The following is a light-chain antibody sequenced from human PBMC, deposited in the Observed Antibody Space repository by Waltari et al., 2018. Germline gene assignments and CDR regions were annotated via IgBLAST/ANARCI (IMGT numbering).Light chain of an antibody. J-gene: IGLJ2*01. V-gene: IGLV3-1*01. Sequence: SYELTQAPSVSVSPGQTASITCSGDKLGDKYACWYQQKPGQSPVLVIYQDSKRPSGIPERCSGSNSGNTATLTISGTQAMDEADYFCQAWDSSTAEFGGGTKLTVL. CDR3: QAWDSSTAE. CDR1: KLGDKY. CDR2: QDS.